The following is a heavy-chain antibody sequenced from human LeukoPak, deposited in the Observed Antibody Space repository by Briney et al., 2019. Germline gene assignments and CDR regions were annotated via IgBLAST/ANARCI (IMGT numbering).Heavy chain of an antibody. V-gene: IGHV3-74*01. CDR2: INSDGTMT. Sequence: GGSLRLSCGASGFTLRNYWMHWVRQAPGKGLGWVSRINSDGTMTNYADSVRGRFTISRDKSKNTVSLQMNSLRGEDTAVYYCAKDVRVGGGGMDVWGQGTPVTVSS. D-gene: IGHD1-26*01. CDR3: AKDVRVGGGGMDV. J-gene: IGHJ6*02. CDR1: GFTLRNYW.